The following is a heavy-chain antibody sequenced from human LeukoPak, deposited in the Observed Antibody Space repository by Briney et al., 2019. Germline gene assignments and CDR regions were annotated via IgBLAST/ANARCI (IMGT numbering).Heavy chain of an antibody. D-gene: IGHD2-2*01. CDR1: GFTFSSYA. V-gene: IGHV3-23*01. CDR3: AKDIDRRVVPAAIPDY. Sequence: GGSLRLSCAASGFTFSSYAMSWVRQAPGKGLKWVSTINDNGDGTYYADSVKGRFTISRDNSYNTVSLQMNSLRAEDTALYYCAKDIDRRVVPAAIPDYWGQGTLVTVSS. J-gene: IGHJ4*02. CDR2: INDNGDGT.